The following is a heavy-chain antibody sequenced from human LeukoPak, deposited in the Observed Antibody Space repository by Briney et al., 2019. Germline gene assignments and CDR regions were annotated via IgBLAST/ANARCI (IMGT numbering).Heavy chain of an antibody. Sequence: RGSLRLSCAASGFTFSYSSMNWVRQAPGKGLEWVSYISSSSYTIYYADSVKGRFTISRDNSKNTLYLQMNSLRAEDTAVYYCAKARGYCSGGSCYYPHFDYWGQGTLVTVSS. CDR1: GFTFSYSS. V-gene: IGHV3-48*01. CDR2: ISSSSYTI. J-gene: IGHJ4*02. CDR3: AKARGYCSGGSCYYPHFDY. D-gene: IGHD2-15*01.